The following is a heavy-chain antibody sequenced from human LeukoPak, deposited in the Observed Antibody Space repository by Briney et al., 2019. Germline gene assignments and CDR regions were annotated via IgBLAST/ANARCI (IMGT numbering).Heavy chain of an antibody. V-gene: IGHV3-43*01. Sequence: GRSLRLSCAASGFTFDDYAMHWVRQAPGKGLEWVSLISWDGGSTYYADSVKGRFTISRDNSKNSLYLQMNSLRTEDTALYYCAKAPTESGCDFALDYWGQGTLVTVSS. CDR1: GFTFDDYA. J-gene: IGHJ4*02. CDR2: ISWDGGST. CDR3: AKAPTESGCDFALDY. D-gene: IGHD5-12*01.